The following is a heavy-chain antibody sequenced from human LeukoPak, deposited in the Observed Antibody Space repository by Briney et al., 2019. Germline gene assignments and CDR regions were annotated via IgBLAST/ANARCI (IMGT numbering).Heavy chain of an antibody. CDR2: ITSSGSYI. Sequence: PGGSLRLSCGASGFTFSSYSMNWVRQAPGKGLEWVSSITSSGSYIYSADSVKGRFTISRDNAKNSLYLQMNSLRAEDTAVYYCARDQTTGGNYWGQGTLVTVSS. J-gene: IGHJ4*02. CDR1: GFTFSSYS. CDR3: ARDQTTGGNY. V-gene: IGHV3-21*01. D-gene: IGHD4-17*01.